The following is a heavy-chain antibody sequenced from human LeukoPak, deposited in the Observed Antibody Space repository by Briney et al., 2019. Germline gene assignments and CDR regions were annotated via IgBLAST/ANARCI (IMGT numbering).Heavy chain of an antibody. Sequence: KTSETLSLTCTVSGGSISSYYWSWIRQPPGKGLEWIGYIYYSGSTNYNLSLKSRVTISVDTSKNQFSLKLSSVIAADTAVYYCARGPLGAPAGNWFDPWGQGTLVTVSS. V-gene: IGHV4-59*01. J-gene: IGHJ5*02. D-gene: IGHD1-26*01. CDR1: GGSISSYY. CDR3: ARGPLGAPAGNWFDP. CDR2: IYYSGST.